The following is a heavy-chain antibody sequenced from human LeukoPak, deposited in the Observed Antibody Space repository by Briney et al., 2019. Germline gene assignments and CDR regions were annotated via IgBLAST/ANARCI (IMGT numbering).Heavy chain of an antibody. CDR1: GFTFSSYW. J-gene: IGHJ4*02. D-gene: IGHD4-17*01. CDR3: ARDRHDYGDDGPLGY. Sequence: GGSLRLSCAASGFTFSSYWMSWVRQAPGKGLEWVANIKQDGSEKYYVDSVKGRFTISRDNAKNSLYLQMNSLRAEDTAVYYCARDRHDYGDDGPLGYWGQGTLVTVSS. V-gene: IGHV3-7*01. CDR2: IKQDGSEK.